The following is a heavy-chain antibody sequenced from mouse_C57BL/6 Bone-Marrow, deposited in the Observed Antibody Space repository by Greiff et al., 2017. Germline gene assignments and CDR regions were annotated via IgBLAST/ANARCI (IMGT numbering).Heavy chain of an antibody. Sequence: VQLQQSGAELVRPGASVKLSCTASGFNIKDDYMHWVKQRPEQGLEWIGWIDPENGDTEYASKFQGKATITADTSSNTAYLQLSSLTSEDTAVYYCTTKRYCDVWGTGTTVTVSS. J-gene: IGHJ1*03. CDR1: GFNIKDDY. V-gene: IGHV14-4*01. CDR3: TTKRYCDV. CDR2: IDPENGDT.